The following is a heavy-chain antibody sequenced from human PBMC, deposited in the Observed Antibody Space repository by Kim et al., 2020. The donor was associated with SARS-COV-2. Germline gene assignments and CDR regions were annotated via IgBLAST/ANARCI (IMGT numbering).Heavy chain of an antibody. V-gene: IGHV7-4-1*02. D-gene: IGHD1-26*01. J-gene: IGHJ5*02. Sequence: ASVKVSCRASGYPFNNYLLNWVRQAPGQGLEWMGWIDASTGNPTYAQGFIGRFVFSFDTSVKTAYLHINGLTTEETAVYFCARHWESDTSLTALKNWFDP. CDR3: ARHWESDTSLTALKNWFDP. CDR1: GYPFNNYL. CDR2: IDASTGNP.